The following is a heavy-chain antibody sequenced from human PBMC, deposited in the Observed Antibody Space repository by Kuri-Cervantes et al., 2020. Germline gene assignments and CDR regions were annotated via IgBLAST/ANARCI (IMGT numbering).Heavy chain of an antibody. CDR1: GFTFSSYA. D-gene: IGHD3-9*01. CDR2: ISYSGGNT. CDR3: ARGGYYDILTIGFGY. Sequence: GESLKISCAASGFTFSSYAMSWVRQAPGKGLEWVSVISYSGGNTYYAESVKGRLTISRDNSKNTLYLQMNSLRPEDRSVYFCARGGYYDILTIGFGYWGQGALVTVSS. V-gene: IGHV3-23*01. J-gene: IGHJ4*02.